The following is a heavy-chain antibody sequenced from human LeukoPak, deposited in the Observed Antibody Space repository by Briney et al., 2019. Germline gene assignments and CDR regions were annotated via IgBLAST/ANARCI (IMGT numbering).Heavy chain of an antibody. D-gene: IGHD4-17*01. CDR2: IKSDGSEE. CDR3: ASVASTVTTVPGYYFDY. J-gene: IGHJ4*02. V-gene: IGHV3-7*03. Sequence: GGSLRLSCATSGFIFSSYWMCWVRQAPGKGLEWVANIKSDGSEEYYGDSVKGRFTISRDNSKNTLYLQMNSLRAEDTAVYYCASVASTVTTVPGYYFDYWGQGTLVTVSS. CDR1: GFIFSSYW.